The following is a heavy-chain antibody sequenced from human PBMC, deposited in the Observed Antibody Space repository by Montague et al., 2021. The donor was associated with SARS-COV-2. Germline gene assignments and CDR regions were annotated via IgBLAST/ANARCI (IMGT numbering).Heavy chain of an antibody. J-gene: IGHJ4*02. V-gene: IGHV2-70*01. D-gene: IGHD6-19*01. CDR1: GFSLSTSGMC. CDR2: IDWDDDK. Sequence: PALVKPTQTLTLTCTFSGFSLSTSGMCVSWIRQPPGKALEWLALIDWDDDKYYSTSLKTRLTISKDTSKNQVVLTMTNMDPVDTATYYCARISAWYSGGWSAFDXWGQGTLVTVSS. CDR3: ARISAWYSGGWSAFDX.